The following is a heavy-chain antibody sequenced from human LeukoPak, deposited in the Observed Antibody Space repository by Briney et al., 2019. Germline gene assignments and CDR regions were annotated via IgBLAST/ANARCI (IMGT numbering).Heavy chain of an antibody. CDR2: ISTISTFI. J-gene: IGHJ5*02. D-gene: IGHD2/OR15-2a*01. CDR1: GVTLSSYD. Sequence: PGGSLRLSCAASGVTLSSYDMNWGRQAPRKGLGWVSSISTISTFIYYTYSVKGRFTISRDNAKNYLYLQMNSLSAEDTAVYYCARADCSSSTCYLRSSWFDPWGQGTLVTVSS. V-gene: IGHV3-21*01. CDR3: ARADCSSSTCYLRSSWFDP.